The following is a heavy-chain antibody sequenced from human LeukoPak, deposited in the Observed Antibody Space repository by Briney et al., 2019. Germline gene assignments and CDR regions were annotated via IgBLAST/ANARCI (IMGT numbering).Heavy chain of an antibody. Sequence: GASVRVSCKASGYTFISYGISWVRQAPGQGVGRMGWISGYNGETHYAQKLQGRVTMTTDTSTSTASMELRSLRSDDTAVYYCARGQGLRLWDYWGQGTLVTVSS. CDR1: GYTFISYG. J-gene: IGHJ4*02. V-gene: IGHV1-18*01. CDR3: ARGQGLRLWDY. CDR2: ISGYNGET. D-gene: IGHD5-12*01.